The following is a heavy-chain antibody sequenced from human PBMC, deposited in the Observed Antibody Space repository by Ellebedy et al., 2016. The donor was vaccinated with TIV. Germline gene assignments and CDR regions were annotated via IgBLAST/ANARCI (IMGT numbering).Heavy chain of an antibody. CDR2: IPASGPGI. J-gene: IGHJ6*02. CDR3: GRAREPGPFAYYYYGMDV. D-gene: IGHD1-1*01. Sequence: PGGSLRLSCAGSGFTFSDYFMSWVRQAPGKGLEWISYIPASGPGIYYADSVKGRFTVARDNANKSLHLQMNNLRGDDTAVYYCGRAREPGPFAYYYYGMDVWGQGTTVTVS. CDR1: GFTFSDYF. V-gene: IGHV3-11*01.